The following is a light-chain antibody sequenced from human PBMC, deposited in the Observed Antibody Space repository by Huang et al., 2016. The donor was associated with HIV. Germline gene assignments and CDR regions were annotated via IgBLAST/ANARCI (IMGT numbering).Light chain of an antibody. CDR1: QSVSTN. CDR2: GAS. J-gene: IGKJ3*01. Sequence: EIVMTQSPATLSVSSVGRATLSCRASQSVSTNLAWYQQKPGQAPRRLIYGASTRATGIPARFRGSGFGTEFTLTISDLQSEDFAVYYCHQYNDWPITFGPGTKVDIK. V-gene: IGKV3-15*01. CDR3: HQYNDWPIT.